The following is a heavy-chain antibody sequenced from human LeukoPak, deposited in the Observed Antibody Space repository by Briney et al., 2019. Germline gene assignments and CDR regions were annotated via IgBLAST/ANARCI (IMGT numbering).Heavy chain of an antibody. CDR2: ISYSGNA. J-gene: IGHJ4*02. D-gene: IGHD6-19*01. V-gene: IGHV4-30-4*01. CDR3: ARDLAVAGTFDY. CDR1: GGSISSDDYY. Sequence: PSETLSLTCTVSGGSISSDDYYWSWIRQPPGKGLEWIGYISYSGNAYYNPSLKSRVTISVDTSKNQFSLKLSSVTAADTAVYYCARDLAVAGTFDYWGQGTLVTVSS.